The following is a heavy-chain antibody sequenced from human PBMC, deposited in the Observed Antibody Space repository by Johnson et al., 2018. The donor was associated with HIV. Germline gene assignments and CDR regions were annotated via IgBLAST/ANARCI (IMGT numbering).Heavy chain of an antibody. Sequence: QVQLVESGGGVVQPGGSLRLSCAASGFTFSSYGMHWVRQAPGKGLECVAVISYDGSNKYYADSVKGRFTISRDNSKNTLYLQMNSLRAEDTAVYYCAKESAFDIWGQGTMVTVSS. V-gene: IGHV3-30*18. CDR1: GFTFSSYG. J-gene: IGHJ3*02. CDR3: AKESAFDI. CDR2: ISYDGSNK.